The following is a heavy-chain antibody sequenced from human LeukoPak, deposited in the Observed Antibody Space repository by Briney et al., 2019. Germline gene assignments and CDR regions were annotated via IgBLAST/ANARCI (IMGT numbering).Heavy chain of an antibody. Sequence: ASVKVSCKASGYTFTSYGISWVRQAPGQGLEWMGWISAYNGNTNYAQKLQGRVTMTTDTSTSTAYMELRSLRSDDTAVYYCAREALRIAAAGTVHRYFDYWGQGTLVTVSS. D-gene: IGHD6-13*01. CDR1: GYTFTSYG. V-gene: IGHV1-18*01. CDR3: AREALRIAAAGTVHRYFDY. J-gene: IGHJ4*02. CDR2: ISAYNGNT.